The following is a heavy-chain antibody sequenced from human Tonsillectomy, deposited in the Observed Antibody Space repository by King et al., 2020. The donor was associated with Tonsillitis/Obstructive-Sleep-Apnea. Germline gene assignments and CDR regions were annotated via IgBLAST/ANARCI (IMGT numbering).Heavy chain of an antibody. CDR3: ARHGYGYCSSTSCYRAFDI. Sequence: LQLQESGPGLVKPSETLSLTCTVSGGSISSSSYYWGWIRQPPGKGLEWIGSIYYSGSTYYNPSLKSRVTISVDTSKNQFYLKLSSVTAADTAVYYCARHGYGYCSSTSCYRAFDIWGQGTMVTVSS. CDR1: GGSISSSSYY. CDR2: IYYSGST. D-gene: IGHD2-2*03. J-gene: IGHJ3*02. V-gene: IGHV4-39*01.